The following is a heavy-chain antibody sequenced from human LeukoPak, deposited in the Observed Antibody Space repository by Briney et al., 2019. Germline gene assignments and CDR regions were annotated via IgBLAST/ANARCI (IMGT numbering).Heavy chain of an antibody. CDR1: GGSISSYY. J-gene: IGHJ3*02. Sequence: SETLSLTCTVSGGSISSYYWSWIRQPPGKGLEWIGSIYYSGSTYYNPSLKSRVTISVDTSKNQFSLKLSSVTAADTAVYYCARSFDIVVVPAPGAFDIWGQGTMVTVSS. CDR3: ARSFDIVVVPAPGAFDI. CDR2: IYYSGST. V-gene: IGHV4-59*05. D-gene: IGHD2-2*01.